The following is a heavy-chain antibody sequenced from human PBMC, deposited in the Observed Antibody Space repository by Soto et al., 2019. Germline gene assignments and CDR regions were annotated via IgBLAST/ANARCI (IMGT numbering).Heavy chain of an antibody. Sequence: QVQLVQSGAEVKKPRASVKVSCKASGYSFTDYGFTWVRQAPGQGLEWMGWVNTYKGNTNYAQKFQGRVTMTTDTSTSTAYMELRGLRSDDTALYYCARERGNYMYFDYWGQGTLVTVSS. CDR2: VNTYKGNT. D-gene: IGHD1-7*01. J-gene: IGHJ4*02. CDR1: GYSFTDYG. V-gene: IGHV1-18*01. CDR3: ARERGNYMYFDY.